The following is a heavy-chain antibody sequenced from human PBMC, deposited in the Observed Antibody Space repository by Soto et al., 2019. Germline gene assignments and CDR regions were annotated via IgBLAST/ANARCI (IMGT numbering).Heavy chain of an antibody. CDR2: ISAYNGNT. CDR1: GYTFTSYG. CDR3: ARGGSQYSSGWDVSDY. D-gene: IGHD6-19*01. V-gene: IGHV1-18*01. Sequence: VASVKVSCKASGYTFTSYGVSWVRQAPGHGLEWVGWISAYNGNTKNAQKVQGRVTMTTDTSTSTAYMELRSLTSDDTAVYYCARGGSQYSSGWDVSDYWGQGTLVTVSS. J-gene: IGHJ4*02.